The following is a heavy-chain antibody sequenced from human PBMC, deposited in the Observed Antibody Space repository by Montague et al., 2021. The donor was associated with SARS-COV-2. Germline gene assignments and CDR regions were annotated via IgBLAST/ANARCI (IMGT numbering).Heavy chain of an antibody. CDR1: GGSIRNYY. D-gene: IGHD3/OR15-3a*01. V-gene: IGHV4-59*01. CDR3: ARGVILTANSGYIYHGMDV. CDR2: IYYSSST. J-gene: IGHJ6*02. Sequence: SETLSLTCTVSGGSIRNYYWNWIRKSPGKGLERIGFIYYSSSTNSNPYLESRVTITVDTSKNQFSLTLTSVTAADTAVYYCARGVILTANSGYIYHGMDVWGQGTTVTVSS.